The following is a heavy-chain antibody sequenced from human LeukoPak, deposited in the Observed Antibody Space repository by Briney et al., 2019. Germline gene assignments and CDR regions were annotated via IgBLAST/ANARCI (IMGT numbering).Heavy chain of an antibody. J-gene: IGHJ4*02. D-gene: IGHD3-10*01. CDR3: AKDGDYGSGSYPEYYFDY. CDR2: ISGSGGST. V-gene: IGHV3-23*01. CDR1: GFTFNNYA. Sequence: GSLXLSCTASGFTFNNYAMSWVRQAPGKGLEWVSAISGSGGSTYYADSVKGRFTISRDNSENTLYLQMNSLRAEDTAVYYCAKDGDYGSGSYPEYYFDYWGQGTLVTVSS.